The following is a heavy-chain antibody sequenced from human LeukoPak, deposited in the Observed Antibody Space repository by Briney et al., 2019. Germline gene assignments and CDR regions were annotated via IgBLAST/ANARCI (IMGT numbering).Heavy chain of an antibody. CDR2: INHSGST. CDR1: GGSFSGYY. Sequence: PSETLSLTCAVYGGSFSGYYWSWIRQPPGKGLEWIGEINHSGSTNYNPSPKSRVTISVDTSKNQFSLKLSSVTAADTAVYYCARVMQQQLGGPYYYYYYYMDVWGKGTTVTVSS. J-gene: IGHJ6*03. D-gene: IGHD6-13*01. V-gene: IGHV4-34*01. CDR3: ARVMQQQLGGPYYYYYYYMDV.